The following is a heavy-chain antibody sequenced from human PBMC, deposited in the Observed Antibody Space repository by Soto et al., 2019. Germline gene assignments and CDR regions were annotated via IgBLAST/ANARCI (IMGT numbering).Heavy chain of an antibody. Sequence: PSETLSLTCTASGDSFSSYYWTWIRQPPGKRLEWVAYIFHTGNTNYNPSLKSRVTISVDTSKNQFSLKLRSVTPADTAVYYCAALDGDLDYWGQGTTVTVSS. CDR3: AALDGDLDY. CDR1: GDSFSSYY. J-gene: IGHJ4*02. V-gene: IGHV4-59*01. CDR2: IFHTGNT. D-gene: IGHD3-10*01.